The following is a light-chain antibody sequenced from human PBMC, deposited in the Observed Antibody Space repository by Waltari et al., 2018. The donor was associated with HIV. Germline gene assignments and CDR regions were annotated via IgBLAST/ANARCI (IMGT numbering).Light chain of an antibody. Sequence: EFVLTQSPGTLPLSPGERATLSCRASQTVYSDYLSWYQQKHGQAPRLLIPGASSRATGIPDRCSGSGSGTDFTLTISRLEPEDFAVYYCQQYGRSATFGQGTKVEIK. CDR2: GAS. CDR3: QQYGRSAT. CDR1: QTVYSDY. J-gene: IGKJ1*01. V-gene: IGKV3-20*01.